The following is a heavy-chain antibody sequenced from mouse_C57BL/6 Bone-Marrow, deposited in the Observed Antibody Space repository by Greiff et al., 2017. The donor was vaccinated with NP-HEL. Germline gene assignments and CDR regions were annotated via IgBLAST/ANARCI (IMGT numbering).Heavy chain of an antibody. Sequence: GYTFTSYGISWVKQRTGQGLEWIGEIYPRSGNTYYNEKFKGKATLTADKSSSTAYMELRSLTSEDSAVDVCASTLRYLGRGYWGQGTTLTVSS. J-gene: IGHJ2*01. CDR2: IYPRSGNT. V-gene: IGHV1-81*01. CDR1: GYTFTSYG. CDR3: ASTLRYLGRGY. D-gene: IGHD4-1*01.